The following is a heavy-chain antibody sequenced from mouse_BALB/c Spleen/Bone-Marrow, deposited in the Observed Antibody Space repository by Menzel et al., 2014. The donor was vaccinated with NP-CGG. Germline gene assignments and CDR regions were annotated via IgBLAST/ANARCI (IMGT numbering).Heavy chain of an antibody. CDR2: IYPGDGST. CDR3: ARKENWAYAMDY. D-gene: IGHD4-1*01. CDR1: GYTFTSYY. Sequence: QVQLQQSGPERVRPGASVKMSCKASGYTFTSYYIHWVKQRPGQGLEWIGWIYPGDGSTKYNEKFKGKTTLTADKSSSTAYMLLSSLTSEDSAIYFCARKENWAYAMDYWGQGTSVTVSP. V-gene: IGHV1S56*01. J-gene: IGHJ4*01.